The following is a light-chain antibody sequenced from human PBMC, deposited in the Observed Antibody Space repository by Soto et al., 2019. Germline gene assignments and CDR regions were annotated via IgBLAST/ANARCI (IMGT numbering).Light chain of an antibody. CDR1: QSVGSV. Sequence: EIVLTQSPATLSLSPGERATLSCRASQSVGSVLAWYQHKPGQAPRLLIYEASTRAPGIPARFSGSRSATDFTLTISSLEPEDFAVYYCHQRSNLWTFGQGTKVEIK. CDR3: HQRSNLWT. J-gene: IGKJ1*01. CDR2: EAS. V-gene: IGKV3-11*01.